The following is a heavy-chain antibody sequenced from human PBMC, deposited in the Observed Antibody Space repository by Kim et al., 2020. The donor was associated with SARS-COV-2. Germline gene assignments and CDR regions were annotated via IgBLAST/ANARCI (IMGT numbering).Heavy chain of an antibody. CDR1: GGSISSGGYY. J-gene: IGHJ4*02. CDR3: ARSGWFVESYFDY. Sequence: SETLSLTCTVSGGSISSGGYYWIWLRQHPGKGLEWIAYIYHSGSTYCNPSLKSRITISVDTSKNQFSLKMNSVTAADTAVYYCARSGWFVESYFDYLGQGTLVTVSS. CDR2: IYHSGST. D-gene: IGHD3-10*01. V-gene: IGHV4-31*03.